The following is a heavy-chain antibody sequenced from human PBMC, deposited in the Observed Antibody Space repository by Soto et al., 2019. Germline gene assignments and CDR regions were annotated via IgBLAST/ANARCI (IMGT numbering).Heavy chain of an antibody. D-gene: IGHD2-2*01. V-gene: IGHV3-48*01. CDR2: ITSSSVT. J-gene: IGHJ4*02. CDR1: GFTFSTHS. Sequence: GGSLRLSCAASGFTFSTHSMNWVRQAPGKGLEWISYITSSSVTMYADSVKGRFTISRDNAKNSLYLQMNSLRAEDTAAYFCVGEVGFQLIYWGQGTLVTVSS. CDR3: VGEVGFQLIY.